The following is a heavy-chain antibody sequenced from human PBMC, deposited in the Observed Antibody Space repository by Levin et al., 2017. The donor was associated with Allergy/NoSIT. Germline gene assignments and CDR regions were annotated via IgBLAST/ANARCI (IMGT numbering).Heavy chain of an antibody. D-gene: IGHD4-17*01. V-gene: IGHV3-7*01. Sequence: GGSLRLSCGASGFTFNTYWMSWVRQAPGKGLEWVANIKQDGSAQYYVDSVKGRFTISRDNAENSLYLQMNSLRVEDTAVYYCARDQASYGDIPDYWGQGTLVTVSS. CDR3: ARDQASYGDIPDY. CDR2: IKQDGSAQ. CDR1: GFTFNTYW. J-gene: IGHJ4*02.